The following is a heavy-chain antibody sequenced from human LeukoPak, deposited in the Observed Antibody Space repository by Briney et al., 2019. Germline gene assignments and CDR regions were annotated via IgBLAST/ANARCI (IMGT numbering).Heavy chain of an antibody. Sequence: ASVTISCTASGFTFTDHYMHWVRQAPGQGLEWMGWINGKRGDTNYAQNFQDRVTMTRDTSTRTVYMELSRLTVDDTAVYYCARDHDWGVDYWGQGTGVAVSS. D-gene: IGHD7-27*01. J-gene: IGHJ4*02. CDR3: ARDHDWGVDY. V-gene: IGHV1-2*02. CDR2: INGKRGDT. CDR1: GFTFTDHY.